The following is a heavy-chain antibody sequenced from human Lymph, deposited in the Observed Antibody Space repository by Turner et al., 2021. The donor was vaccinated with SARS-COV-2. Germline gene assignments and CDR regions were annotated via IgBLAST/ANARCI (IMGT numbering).Heavy chain of an antibody. Sequence: EVQLLESWGGLVHPGGSLRLSCAASGFAFSSYAMSWVRQAPGKGLEWVSTISGSGGSTYYADSVKGRFTISRDNSKNTLYLQMNSLRAEDTAVYYCAKNEMAMIVVVITLFDYWGQGTLVTVSS. J-gene: IGHJ4*02. CDR3: AKNEMAMIVVVITLFDY. CDR1: GFAFSSYA. CDR2: ISGSGGST. D-gene: IGHD3-22*01. V-gene: IGHV3-23*01.